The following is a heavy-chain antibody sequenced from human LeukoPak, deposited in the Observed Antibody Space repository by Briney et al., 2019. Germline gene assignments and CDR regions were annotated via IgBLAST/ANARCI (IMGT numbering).Heavy chain of an antibody. CDR1: GFTFSSYW. Sequence: QPGRSLRLSCAASGFTFSSYWMHWVRQVPGKGLVWVSRINRDGGTTGYSDSVKGRFTISRDSAKNTLYLQMNGLRAEDTAVYYCVSVGDYGDYANYFDYWGQGALVTVSS. J-gene: IGHJ4*02. D-gene: IGHD4-17*01. CDR2: INRDGGTT. CDR3: VSVGDYGDYANYFDY. V-gene: IGHV3-74*01.